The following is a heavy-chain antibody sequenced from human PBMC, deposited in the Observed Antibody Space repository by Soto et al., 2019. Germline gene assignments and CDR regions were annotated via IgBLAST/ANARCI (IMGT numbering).Heavy chain of an antibody. Sequence: GGSLRLPCEPPGFTFSSYGMHRVRQAPGKGMEWGAVISYDGNNKYHVDSVKGRFTISRDNSKNTLFLQMNSLRAEDTAVYYCAKAQGYCSSTSCREAYYYYGMDVWGQGTTVTVSS. V-gene: IGHV3-30*18. J-gene: IGHJ6*02. CDR1: GFTFSSYG. CDR3: AKAQGYCSSTSCREAYYYYGMDV. D-gene: IGHD2-2*01. CDR2: ISYDGNNK.